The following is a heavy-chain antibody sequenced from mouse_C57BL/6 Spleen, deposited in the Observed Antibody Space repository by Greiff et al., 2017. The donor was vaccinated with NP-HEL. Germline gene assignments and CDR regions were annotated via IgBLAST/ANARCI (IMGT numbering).Heavy chain of an antibody. Sequence: QVQLKQPGAELVRPGSSVKLSCKASGYTFTSYWMHWVKQRPIQGLEWIGNIDPSDSETHYNQKFKDKATLTVDKSSSTAYMQLSSLTSEDSAVDYCARGGYGSSYFDYWGQGTTLTVSS. V-gene: IGHV1-52*01. D-gene: IGHD1-1*01. J-gene: IGHJ2*01. CDR3: ARGGYGSSYFDY. CDR1: GYTFTSYW. CDR2: IDPSDSET.